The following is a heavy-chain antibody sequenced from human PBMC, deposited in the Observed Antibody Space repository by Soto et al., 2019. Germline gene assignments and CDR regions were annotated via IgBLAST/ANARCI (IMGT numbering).Heavy chain of an antibody. V-gene: IGHV1-69*13. Sequence: SVKVSCKASGGTFSRYSISWVRQAPGQGLEWMGGIIPIFGTANYAQKFQGRVTITADESTSTAYMELSSLRSEDTAVYYCARVHPTSHAFDIWGQGTMVTVSS. J-gene: IGHJ3*02. CDR1: GGTFSRYS. CDR3: ARVHPTSHAFDI. CDR2: IIPIFGTA.